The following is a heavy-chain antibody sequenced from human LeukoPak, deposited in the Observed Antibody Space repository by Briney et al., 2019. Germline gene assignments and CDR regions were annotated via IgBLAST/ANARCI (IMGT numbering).Heavy chain of an antibody. V-gene: IGHV3-21*04. J-gene: IGHJ4*02. CDR3: AKDLVPTTVTTNY. CDR1: GFTFSSYN. D-gene: IGHD4-17*01. CDR2: ISSSSS. Sequence: GGSLRLSCAASGFTFSSYNMNWVRQAPGKGLEWVSTISSSSSYYADSVKGRFTISRDNAKNSLYLQMNSLRAEDTAVYYCAKDLVPTTVTTNYWGQGTLVTVSS.